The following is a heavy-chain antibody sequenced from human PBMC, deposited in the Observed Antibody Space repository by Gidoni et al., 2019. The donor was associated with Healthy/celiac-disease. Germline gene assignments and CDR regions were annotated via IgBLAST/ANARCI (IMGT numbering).Heavy chain of an antibody. V-gene: IGHV3-30*01. Sequence: QVQLVESGGGVVQPGRSLRLSCAASGFTFSSYAMHWVRQAPGKGLEWVAVISYDGSNKYYADSVKGRFTISRDNSKNTLYLQMNSLRAEDTAVYYCARDPPGGVWLVGVLDYWGQGTLVTVSS. CDR2: ISYDGSNK. D-gene: IGHD3-16*01. CDR3: ARDPPGGVWLVGVLDY. CDR1: GFTFSSYA. J-gene: IGHJ4*02.